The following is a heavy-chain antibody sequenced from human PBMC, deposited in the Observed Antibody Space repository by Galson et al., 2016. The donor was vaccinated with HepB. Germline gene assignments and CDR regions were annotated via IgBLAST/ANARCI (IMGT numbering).Heavy chain of an antibody. D-gene: IGHD3-10*01. CDR1: GFTFSSSA. V-gene: IGHV3-30*04. J-gene: IGHJ6*02. CDR3: ARDTPGDYDYGMDV. CDR2: ISYDGSNK. Sequence: SLRLSCAASGFTFSSSAMHWVRQAPGKGLEWVAVISYDGSNKYYADSVKGRFTISRDNSKNTLYLQMNSLRAEDTAVYYCARDTPGDYDYGMDVWGQGTTVTVSS.